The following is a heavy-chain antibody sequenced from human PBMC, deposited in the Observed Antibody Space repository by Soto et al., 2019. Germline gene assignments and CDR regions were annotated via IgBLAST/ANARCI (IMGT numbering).Heavy chain of an antibody. J-gene: IGHJ6*03. V-gene: IGHV3-30*18. CDR3: AKVGSSSWNLSYYYYYYYMDV. CDR2: ISYDGSNK. Sequence: SLRLSCAASGFTFSSYGMHWVRQAPGKGLEWVAVISYDGSNKYYADSVKGRFTISRDNSKNTLYLQMNSLRAEDTAVYYCAKVGSSSWNLSYYYYYYYMDVWGKGTTVTVSS. D-gene: IGHD6-13*01. CDR1: GFTFSSYG.